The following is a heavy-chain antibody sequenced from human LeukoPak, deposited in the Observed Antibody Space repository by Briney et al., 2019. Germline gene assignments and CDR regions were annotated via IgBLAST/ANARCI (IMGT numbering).Heavy chain of an antibody. CDR3: ARARSIVGVSPFQH. D-gene: IGHD1-26*01. CDR1: GFTFSNYN. J-gene: IGHJ1*01. Sequence: GGSLRLSCAASGFTFSNYNMNWVRQAPGKGLEWVSYISSSGSTIYYADSVKGRFTISRDNAKNSLYLQMNSLRPEDTAVYYCARARSIVGVSPFQHWGQGTLVTVSS. V-gene: IGHV3-48*04. CDR2: ISSSGSTI.